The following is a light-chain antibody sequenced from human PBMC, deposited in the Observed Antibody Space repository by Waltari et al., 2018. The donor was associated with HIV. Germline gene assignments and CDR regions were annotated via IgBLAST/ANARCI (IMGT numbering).Light chain of an antibody. J-gene: IGLJ3*02. CDR3: ESAHSSLWV. CDR2: KDS. Sequence: SYELTQPPSVSVSPGQTARITCSGDALPKQYAYWYQQKAGQAPVLVIYKDSERPSGIPERFSGYSSGTTVTLTISGVQAEDEADNYCESAHSSLWVFGGGTKLTVL. CDR1: ALPKQY. V-gene: IGLV3-25*03.